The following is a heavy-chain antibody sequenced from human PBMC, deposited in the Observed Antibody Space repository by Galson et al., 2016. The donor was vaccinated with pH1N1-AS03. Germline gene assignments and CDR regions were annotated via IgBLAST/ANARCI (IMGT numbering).Heavy chain of an antibody. Sequence: SVKVSCKASGYTFISYVMHWVRQAPGQRLEWMGWINAGNGKTTYSQSFQGRVTITRDTSASKAYMELSSLRSEDTAVYYCARGRGSYGMDVWGPGTTVTVSS. J-gene: IGHJ6*02. D-gene: IGHD1-26*01. CDR2: INAGNGKT. CDR1: GYTFISYV. CDR3: ARGRGSYGMDV. V-gene: IGHV1-3*01.